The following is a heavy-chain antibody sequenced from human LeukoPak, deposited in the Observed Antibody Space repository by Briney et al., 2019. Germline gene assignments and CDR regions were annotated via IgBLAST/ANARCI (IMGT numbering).Heavy chain of an antibody. J-gene: IGHJ4*02. V-gene: IGHV3-30*18. CDR1: GFTFSSYG. D-gene: IGHD2-2*01. CDR2: ISYDGSNK. Sequence: GGSLRLSCAASGFTFSSYGMHWVRQAPGKGLEWVAVISYDGSNKYYADSVKGRFTISRDNSKNTLYLQMNSLRAEDTAVYYCAKVGEDIVVAPAAMTTLGGVILPYFDYWGQGTLVTVSS. CDR3: AKVGEDIVVAPAAMTTLGGVILPYFDY.